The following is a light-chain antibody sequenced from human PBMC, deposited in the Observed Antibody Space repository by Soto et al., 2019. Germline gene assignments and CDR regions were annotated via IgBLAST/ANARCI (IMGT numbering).Light chain of an antibody. Sequence: DIQLTQSPSFLSASVGDRVTITCRASQGISSYLAGYQQKPGKAPKLLIYAASTLQSGVPSRFSGSGSGTEFTLTISSLQPEDFATYYCQQLNSYLSFTFGPGTKVDIK. CDR3: QQLNSYLSFT. J-gene: IGKJ3*01. V-gene: IGKV1-9*01. CDR1: QGISSY. CDR2: AAS.